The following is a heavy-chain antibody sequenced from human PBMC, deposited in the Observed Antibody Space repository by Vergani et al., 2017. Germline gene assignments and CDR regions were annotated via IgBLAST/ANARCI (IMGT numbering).Heavy chain of an antibody. CDR1: GGSFSGYY. CDR3: ARVFDTLYRYFDL. J-gene: IGHJ2*01. D-gene: IGHD2-15*01. CDR2: INHSGST. V-gene: IGHV4-34*01. Sequence: QVQLQQWGAGLLKPSETLSLTCAVYGGSFSGYYWSWIRQPPGKGLEWIGEINHSGSTNYNPSLKSRVTISVDRSKNQFSLKLSSVTAADTAVYYYARVFDTLYRYFDLWGRGTLVTVSS.